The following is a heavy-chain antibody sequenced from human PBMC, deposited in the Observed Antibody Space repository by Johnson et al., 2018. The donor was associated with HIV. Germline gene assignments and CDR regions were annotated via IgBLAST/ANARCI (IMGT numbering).Heavy chain of an antibody. J-gene: IGHJ3*02. D-gene: IGHD5-18*01. CDR2: IWYEGSNK. CDR3: AKDVNEWVAWIQLWAPAFDI. Sequence: QEKLVESGGGLVQPGRSLRLSCAASGFTFSSYGMHWVRQAPGKGLEWVAVIWYEGSNKYYADSVKGRFTISRDNSKNTVYLQMNSLRVEDTAVYYCAKDVNEWVAWIQLWAPAFDIWGQGTMVTVS. CDR1: GFTFSSYG. V-gene: IGHV3-33*06.